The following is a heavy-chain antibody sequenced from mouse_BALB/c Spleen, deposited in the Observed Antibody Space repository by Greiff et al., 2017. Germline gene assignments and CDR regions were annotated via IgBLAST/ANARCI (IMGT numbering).Heavy chain of an antibody. J-gene: IGHJ4*01. CDR3: ARGNYGNYYAMDY. V-gene: IGHV3-2*02. D-gene: IGHD2-1*01. Sequence: EVKLVESGPGLVKPSQSLSLTCTVTGYSITSDYAWNWIRQFPGNKLEWMGYISYSGSTSYNPSLKSRISITRDTSKNQFFLQLNSVTTEDTATYYCARGNYGNYYAMDYWGQGTSVTVSS. CDR2: ISYSGST. CDR1: GYSITSDYA.